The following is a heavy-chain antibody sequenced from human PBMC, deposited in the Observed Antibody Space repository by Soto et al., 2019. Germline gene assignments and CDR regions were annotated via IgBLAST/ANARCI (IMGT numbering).Heavy chain of an antibody. CDR3: ARGDQLLQSLFTY. Sequence: PGGSLRLSCAASGFTFSSYSMNWVRQAPGKGLEWVSSISSSSSYIYYADSVKGRFTISRDNAKNSLYLQMNSLRAEDTAVYYCARGDQLLQSLFTYWGQGTLVTVSS. CDR1: GFTFSSYS. J-gene: IGHJ4*02. V-gene: IGHV3-21*01. D-gene: IGHD2-2*01. CDR2: ISSSSSYI.